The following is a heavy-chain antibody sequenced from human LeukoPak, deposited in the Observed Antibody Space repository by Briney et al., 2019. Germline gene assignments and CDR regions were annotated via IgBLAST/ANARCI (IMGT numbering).Heavy chain of an antibody. CDR1: GFTFSSYG. CDR3: AKRDCSSTSCLTSPENY. J-gene: IGHJ4*02. D-gene: IGHD2-2*01. V-gene: IGHV3-33*06. Sequence: QPGGSLRLSCAASGFTFSSYGMHWVRQAPGKGLEWVAVIWYDGSNKYYADSVKGRFTISRDNSKNTLYVQMNNLRVEDTAVYFCAKRDCSSTSCLTSPENYWGQGTLVTVSS. CDR2: IWYDGSNK.